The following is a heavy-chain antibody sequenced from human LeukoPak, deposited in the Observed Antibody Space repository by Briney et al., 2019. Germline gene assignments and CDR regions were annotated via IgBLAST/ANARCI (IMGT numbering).Heavy chain of an antibody. CDR1: GGSITCYY. D-gene: IGHD5-12*01. CDR2: INHSGST. V-gene: IGHV4-34*01. J-gene: IGHJ4*02. CDR3: ARDVGRLRLVDF. Sequence: PSETLSLTCTVSGGSITCYYWSWIRQPPGKGLEWIGEINHSGSTNYNPSLKSRVTISVDTSKNQFSLKLSSVTAADTAVYYCARDVGRLRLVDFWGQGTLVTVSS.